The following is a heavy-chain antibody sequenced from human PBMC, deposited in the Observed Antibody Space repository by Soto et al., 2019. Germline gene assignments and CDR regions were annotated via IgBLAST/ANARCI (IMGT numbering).Heavy chain of an antibody. CDR3: ARASGIAYYMDV. CDR1: GFTFSSYA. D-gene: IGHD6-13*01. J-gene: IGHJ6*03. CDR2: ISSNGGST. V-gene: IGHV3-64*01. Sequence: GGSLRLSCAASGFTFSSYAMHWVRQAPGKGLEYVSAISSNGGSTYYANSVKGRFTISRDNSKNTLYLQMGSLRAEDMAVYYCARASGIAYYMDVWGKGTTVTVSS.